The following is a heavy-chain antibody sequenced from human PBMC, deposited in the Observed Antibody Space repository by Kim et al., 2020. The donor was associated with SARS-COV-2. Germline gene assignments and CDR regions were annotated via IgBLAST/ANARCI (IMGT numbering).Heavy chain of an antibody. CDR1: GFTFGDYA. D-gene: IGHD1-26*01. Sequence: GGSLRLSCAASGFTFGDYAMHWVRQAPGKGLEWVSGISWNSGSIGYVGSVKGRFTVSRDNAKNSLYLQMNSLRAEDTALYYCGKDMGAHPNYYYGMDVWGQGTTVIVSS. CDR3: GKDMGAHPNYYYGMDV. J-gene: IGHJ6*02. V-gene: IGHV3-9*01. CDR2: ISWNSGSI.